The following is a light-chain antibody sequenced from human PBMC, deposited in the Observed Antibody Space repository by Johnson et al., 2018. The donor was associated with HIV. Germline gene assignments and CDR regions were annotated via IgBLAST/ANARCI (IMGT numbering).Light chain of an antibody. V-gene: IGLV1-51*01. Sequence: QPVLTQPPSVSAAPGQKVTISCSGTSSNIGNNYVSWYQQFPGTAPKLVIYDNNNRPSGIPDRFSGSKSGTSATLGITGLQTGDEADYYCGTWDSSLSAGGANYGFGTGTKVTVL. CDR1: SSNIGNNY. CDR3: GTWDSSLSAGGANYG. J-gene: IGLJ1*01. CDR2: DNN.